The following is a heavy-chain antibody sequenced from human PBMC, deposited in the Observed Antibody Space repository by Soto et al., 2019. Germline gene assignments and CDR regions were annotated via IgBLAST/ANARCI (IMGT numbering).Heavy chain of an antibody. CDR3: ARARITIFGVVITQMGYFDY. Sequence: QVQLQESGPGLVKPSQTLSLTCTVSGGSISSGGYYWSWIRQHPGKGLEWIGYIYYSGSTYYNPSLKSRVTISVDTSKNQFSLKLGSVTAADTAVYYCARARITIFGVVITQMGYFDYWGQGTLVTVSS. J-gene: IGHJ4*02. CDR2: IYYSGST. D-gene: IGHD3-3*01. V-gene: IGHV4-31*03. CDR1: GGSISSGGYY.